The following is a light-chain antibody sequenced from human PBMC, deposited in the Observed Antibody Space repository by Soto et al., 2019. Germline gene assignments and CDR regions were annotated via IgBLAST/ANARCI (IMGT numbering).Light chain of an antibody. CDR2: WSS. V-gene: IGKV4-1*01. CDR1: QSILYSSTNKNF. J-gene: IGKJ4*01. Sequence: DIVMTQSPDSLAVSLGERATINCKSSQSILYSSTNKNFLAWYQQRPGQPPKLLIYWSSTRESGVPDRFSGGGSGTEFTLTISSLQAEDVAVYYCQQYYSTQLTFGGGTKVEIK. CDR3: QQYYSTQLT.